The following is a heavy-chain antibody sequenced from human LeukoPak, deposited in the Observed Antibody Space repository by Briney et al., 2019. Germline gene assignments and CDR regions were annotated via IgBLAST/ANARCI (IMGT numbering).Heavy chain of an antibody. CDR3: ARVSAPPDYGDYVSENWFDP. V-gene: IGHV1-18*01. Sequence: GASVKVSCKASGYTFTSYIINWVRQAPGQGLEWMGWISAYSKRNYAQKFQGRVTMTTDTSTSTAYMELRNLRSDDTAVYYCARVSAPPDYGDYVSENWFDPWGQGTLVTVSS. J-gene: IGHJ5*02. CDR2: ISAYSKR. D-gene: IGHD4-17*01. CDR1: GYTFTSYI.